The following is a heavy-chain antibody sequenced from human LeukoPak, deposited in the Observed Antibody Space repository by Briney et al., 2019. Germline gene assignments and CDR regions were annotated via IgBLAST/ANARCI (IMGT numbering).Heavy chain of an antibody. CDR2: ISGSGGDT. CDR1: GLTFSSYA. Sequence: PGGSLRLSCAASGLTFSSYAMSWVRQAPGKGLEWGSAISGSGGDTYYADSVRGRFTISRDNSKNTLYLQMNSLRAEDTAVYYCAKDRGGAVAGPNDYWGQGTLVTVSS. J-gene: IGHJ4*02. CDR3: AKDRGGAVAGPNDY. V-gene: IGHV3-23*01. D-gene: IGHD6-19*01.